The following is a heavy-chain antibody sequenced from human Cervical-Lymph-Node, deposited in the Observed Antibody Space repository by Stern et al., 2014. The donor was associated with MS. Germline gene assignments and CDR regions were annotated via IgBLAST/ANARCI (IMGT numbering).Heavy chain of an antibody. CDR3: ARQRYFDY. CDR2: IFPGGTNF. V-gene: IGHV5-51*01. Sequence: EVQLVESGPEVKRPGESLKISCQASGYTFTSYWIGWVRQMPGKGLEWIAIIFPGGTNFRYSPTFKGQVTISTSRSGSTAYLQWNKLKASDTAIYYCARQRYFDYWGQGTLVTVSS. CDR1: GYTFTSYW. J-gene: IGHJ4*02.